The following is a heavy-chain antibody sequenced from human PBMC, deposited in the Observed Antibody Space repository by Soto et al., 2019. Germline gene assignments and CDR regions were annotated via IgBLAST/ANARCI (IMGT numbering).Heavy chain of an antibody. D-gene: IGHD3-10*02. CDR2: INSSGGA. J-gene: IGHJ5*02. CDR3: AXDRHSCVRLSFSPWCDP. V-gene: IGHV4-4*07. CDR1: GGSISSYY. Sequence: AETLSLTCSASGGSISSYYWSWVRQPSGKGLEWVGRINSSGGANYNPSPKRRVNKSADTARSQISLSLISVTTAETAIYYCAXDRHSCVRLSFSPWCDPWGQGTLVTVSS.